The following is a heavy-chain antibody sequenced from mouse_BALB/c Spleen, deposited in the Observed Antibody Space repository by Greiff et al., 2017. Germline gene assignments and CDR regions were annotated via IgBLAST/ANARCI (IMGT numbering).Heavy chain of an antibody. CDR3: ARSYDYPYAMDY. J-gene: IGHJ4*01. CDR2: IYPGDGDT. V-gene: IGHV1-82*01. Sequence: VHLVESGPELVKPGASVKISCKASGYAFSSSWMNWVKQRPGQGLEWIGRIYPGDGDTNYNGKFKGKATLTADKSSSTAYMQLSSLTSVDSAVYFCARSYDYPYAMDYWGQGTSVTVSS. D-gene: IGHD2-4*01. CDR1: GYAFSSSW.